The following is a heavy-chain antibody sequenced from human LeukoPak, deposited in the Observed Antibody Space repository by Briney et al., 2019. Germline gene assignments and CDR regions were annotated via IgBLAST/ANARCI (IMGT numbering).Heavy chain of an antibody. Sequence: SETLSLTCTVSGGSISNYYWNWIRQPPGKGLEWVGYIYYTGSTNYNPSLKSRVTMSVDTSKNQFSLNLKSVTPEDAAVYYCARNLIPEQLVLNFWGQGTLVTVSS. J-gene: IGHJ4*02. CDR1: GGSISNYY. CDR3: ARNLIPEQLVLNF. D-gene: IGHD6-13*01. CDR2: IYYTGST. V-gene: IGHV4-59*01.